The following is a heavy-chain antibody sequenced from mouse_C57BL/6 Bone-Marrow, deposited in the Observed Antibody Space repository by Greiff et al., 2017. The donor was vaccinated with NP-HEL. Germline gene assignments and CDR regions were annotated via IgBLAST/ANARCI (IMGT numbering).Heavy chain of an antibody. Sequence: QVQLQQSGPELVKPGASVKISCKASGYAFSSSWMNWVKQRPGKGLEWIGRIYPGDGDTNYNGKFKGKATLTADKSSSTAYMQLSSLTSEDSAVYFCARSGDYYGSSPLYYAMDYWGQGTSVTVSS. CDR1: GYAFSSSW. V-gene: IGHV1-82*01. D-gene: IGHD1-1*01. J-gene: IGHJ4*01. CDR3: ARSGDYYGSSPLYYAMDY. CDR2: IYPGDGDT.